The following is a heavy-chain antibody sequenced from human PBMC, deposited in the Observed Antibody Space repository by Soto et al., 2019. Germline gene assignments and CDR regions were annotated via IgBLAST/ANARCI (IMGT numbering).Heavy chain of an antibody. CDR2: ISSSSSYT. D-gene: IGHD6-6*01. J-gene: IGHJ6*02. CDR1: GFTFSDYY. Sequence: ESGGGLVKPGGSLRLSCAASGFTFSDYYMSWIRQAPGKGLEWVSYISSSSSYTNYADSVKGRFTISRDNAKNSLYLQMNSLRAEDTAVYYCARDRGKQLVLSYYGMDVWGQGTTVTVSS. V-gene: IGHV3-11*06. CDR3: ARDRGKQLVLSYYGMDV.